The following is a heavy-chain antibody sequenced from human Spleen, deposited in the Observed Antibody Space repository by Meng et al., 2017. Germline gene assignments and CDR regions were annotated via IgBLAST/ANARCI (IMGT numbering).Heavy chain of an antibody. V-gene: IGHV4-59*02. D-gene: IGHD6-19*01. CDR2: IYYSGST. CDR3: ARAGLDGFSSWFYFDY. CDR1: GGSVSNYY. J-gene: IGHJ4*02. Sequence: VPLREAGPGRGNLSARRSLLCTCSGGSVSNYYWSLIRQPPGKGLEWIGNIYYSGSTDYNPSLKSRVTISVDTSKKQFSLKLSSVTAADTAVYYCARAGLDGFSSWFYFDYWGPGTLVTVSS.